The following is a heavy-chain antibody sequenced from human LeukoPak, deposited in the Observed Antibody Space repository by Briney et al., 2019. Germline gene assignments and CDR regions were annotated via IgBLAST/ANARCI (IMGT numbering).Heavy chain of an antibody. Sequence: SETLSLTCAVSGGSISSSNWWSWVRQPPGKGLEWIGEIYHSESPNYNPSLKSRVTISVDKPKNQFSLKMSSVTAADTAVYYCARGSVLLAMDVWGKGTTVTISS. CDR2: IYHSESP. D-gene: IGHD3-16*01. J-gene: IGHJ6*03. V-gene: IGHV4-4*02. CDR1: GGSISSSNW. CDR3: ARGSVLLAMDV.